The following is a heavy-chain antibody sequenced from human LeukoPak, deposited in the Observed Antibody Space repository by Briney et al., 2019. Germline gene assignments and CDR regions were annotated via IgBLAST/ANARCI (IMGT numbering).Heavy chain of an antibody. J-gene: IGHJ5*02. CDR3: ARDFGSGVFDP. CDR1: GDSFGTYG. D-gene: IGHD3-10*01. V-gene: IGHV1-69*05. CDR2: FNPIFGSA. Sequence: GASVKVSCKASGDSFGTYGITWMRQVPGEGLEWMGGFNPIFGSAQYAQKFQGRVTITMDVSARTVYMELSSLRSEDTTIYYCARDFGSGVFDPWGQGTLVTVSS.